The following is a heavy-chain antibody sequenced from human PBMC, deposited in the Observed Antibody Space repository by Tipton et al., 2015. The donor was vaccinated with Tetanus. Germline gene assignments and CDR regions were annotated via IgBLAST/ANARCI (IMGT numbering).Heavy chain of an antibody. CDR2: IYHTGST. D-gene: IGHD3-10*01. V-gene: IGHV4-30-2*01. J-gene: IGHJ4*02. Sequence: TLSLTCNVSGALITTGGYSWGWIRQPPGQGLEWLGYIYHTGSTYYNPSLRSRVTISAVGSKNHFSLKLTSVTAADTGVYFCVRGRGSGAQSFGFEHWGRGTQVTVSS. CDR1: GALITTGGYS. CDR3: VRGRGSGAQSFGFEH.